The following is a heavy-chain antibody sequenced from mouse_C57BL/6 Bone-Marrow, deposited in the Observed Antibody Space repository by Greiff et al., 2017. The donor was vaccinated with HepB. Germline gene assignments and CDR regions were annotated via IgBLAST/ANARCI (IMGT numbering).Heavy chain of an antibody. CDR2: IYPGNSDT. CDR1: GYTFTSYW. CDR3: AKFITTVVAIDY. J-gene: IGHJ2*01. D-gene: IGHD1-1*01. V-gene: IGHV1-5*01. Sequence: VQLQQSGTVLARPGASVKMSCKTSGYTFTSYWMHWVKQRPGQGLEWIGAIYPGNSDTSYNQKFKGKAKLNAVTSASTAYMELSSLTNEDSAVYYCAKFITTVVAIDYWGQGTTLTVSS.